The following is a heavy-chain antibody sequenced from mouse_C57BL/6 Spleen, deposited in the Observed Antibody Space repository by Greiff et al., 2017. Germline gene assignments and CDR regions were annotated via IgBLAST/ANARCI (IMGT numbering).Heavy chain of an antibody. CDR1: GYSITSGYY. CDR2: ISYDGSN. J-gene: IGHJ2*01. V-gene: IGHV3-6*01. CDR3: ARLLAQVYFDD. D-gene: IGHD3-2*02. Sequence: EVKLQESGPGLVKPSQSLSLTCSVTGYSITSGYYWNWIRQFPGNKLEWMGYISYDGSNNYNPSLKNRISITRDTSKNQFFLKLNSVTTEDTATYYCARLLAQVYFDDWGQGTTLTVSS.